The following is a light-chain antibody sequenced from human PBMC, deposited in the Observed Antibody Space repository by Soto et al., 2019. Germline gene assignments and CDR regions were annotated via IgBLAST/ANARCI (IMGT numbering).Light chain of an antibody. Sequence: EIVLTQSPATLSLSPGERATLSCRASQSVSSYLAWYQQKPCQAPTLLIYDASSRATDIPARFSGSGSGTDFTLTISSLEPEDFAVYYCQQRSNWPLFTFGPGTKVDIK. J-gene: IGKJ3*01. CDR1: QSVSSY. CDR2: DAS. V-gene: IGKV3-11*01. CDR3: QQRSNWPLFT.